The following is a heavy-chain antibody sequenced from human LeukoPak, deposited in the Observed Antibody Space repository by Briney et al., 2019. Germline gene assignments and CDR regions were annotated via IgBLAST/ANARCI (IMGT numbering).Heavy chain of an antibody. CDR2: ISTYNGNT. CDR3: ATTIGARLMYFDY. J-gene: IGHJ4*02. V-gene: IGHV1-18*01. D-gene: IGHD6-6*01. CDR1: GYTFTSYG. Sequence: ASVKVSCKASGYTFTSYGIIWVRQAPGQGLEWMGWISTYNGNTNYAQKIQGRVTMTTDTSTSTAYMEVRSLRSDDTAVYYCATTIGARLMYFDYWGQGTLVTVSS.